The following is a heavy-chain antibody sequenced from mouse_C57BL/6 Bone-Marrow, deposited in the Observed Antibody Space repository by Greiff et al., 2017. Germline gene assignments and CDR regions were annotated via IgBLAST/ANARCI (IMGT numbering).Heavy chain of an antibody. CDR1: GFTFTDYY. V-gene: IGHV7-3*01. CDR3: ARSRLRGYGSCPDY. CDR2: IRNYANGYTT. J-gene: IGHJ2*01. D-gene: IGHD1-1*01. Sequence: EVKLQESGGGLVQPGGSLSLSCAASGFTFTDYYMRWVRQPPGKALEWLGFIRNYANGYTTEYSASVKGRFTISRDNSQTILYLQMNTLRSEDSAAYYCARSRLRGYGSCPDYWGKGTTLTVSS.